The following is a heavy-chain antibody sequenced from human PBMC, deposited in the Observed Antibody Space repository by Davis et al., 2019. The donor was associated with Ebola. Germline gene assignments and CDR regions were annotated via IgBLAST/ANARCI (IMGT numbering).Heavy chain of an antibody. V-gene: IGHV3-23*01. Sequence: GESLKISCVASGFTFRNYWMTWVRQAPGKGLEWVSAISSSGDIIFYADSVKGRFTISRDNSKDTLFLQMNSLRAEDTAVYYCARRGGDIWGQGTMVTVSS. CDR2: ISSSGDII. D-gene: IGHD3-10*01. CDR3: ARRGGDI. CDR1: GFTFRNYW. J-gene: IGHJ3*02.